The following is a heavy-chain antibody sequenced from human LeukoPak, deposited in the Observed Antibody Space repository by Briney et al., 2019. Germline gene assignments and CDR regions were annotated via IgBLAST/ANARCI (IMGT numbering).Heavy chain of an antibody. CDR3: ARTPYDILTGYSWFDP. CDR2: ISSSGSTI. CDR1: GFTFSSYE. J-gene: IGHJ5*02. D-gene: IGHD3-9*01. V-gene: IGHV3-48*03. Sequence: GGSLRLSCAASGFTFSSYEMNWVRQAPGKGLEWVSYISSSGSTIYYADSVKGRFTISRDNAKNSLYLQMNSLRAEDTAVYYCARTPYDILTGYSWFDPWGQGTLVTVSS.